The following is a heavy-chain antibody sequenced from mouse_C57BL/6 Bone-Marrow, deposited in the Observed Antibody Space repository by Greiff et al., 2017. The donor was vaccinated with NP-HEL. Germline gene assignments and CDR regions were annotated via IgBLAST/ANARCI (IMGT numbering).Heavy chain of an antibody. CDR2: IDPENGDT. CDR3: TTLGYYGSSYKDFDY. J-gene: IGHJ2*01. V-gene: IGHV14-4*01. CDR1: GFNIKDDY. Sequence: VQLKQSGAELVRPGASVKLSCTASGFNIKDDYMHWVKQRPEQGLAWIGWIDPENGDTEYASKFQGKATITADTSSNTAYLQLSSLTSEDTAVYYCTTLGYYGSSYKDFDYWGQGTTLTVSS. D-gene: IGHD1-1*01.